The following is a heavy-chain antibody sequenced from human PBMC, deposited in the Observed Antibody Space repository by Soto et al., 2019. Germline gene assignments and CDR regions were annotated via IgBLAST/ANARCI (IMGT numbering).Heavy chain of an antibody. V-gene: IGHV4-59*12. CDR3: AREFYSYGIDY. CDR2: IYYSGST. D-gene: IGHD5-18*01. J-gene: IGHJ4*02. CDR1: GGSISSYY. Sequence: SETLSLTCTVSGGSISSYYWSWIRQPPGKGLEWIGYIYYSGSTNYNPSLKSRVTISVDTSKNQFSLKLSSVTAADTAVYYCAREFYSYGIDYWGQGTLVTVSS.